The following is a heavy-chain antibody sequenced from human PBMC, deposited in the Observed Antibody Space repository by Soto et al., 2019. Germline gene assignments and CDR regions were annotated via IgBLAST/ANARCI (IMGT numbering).Heavy chain of an antibody. V-gene: IGHV3-30*18. J-gene: IGHJ6*02. D-gene: IGHD3-10*01. CDR1: GFTFSSYG. CDR2: ISYDGSNK. CDR3: AKDHYYGSGSYYKDWRYYYGMDV. Sequence: GGSLRLSCAASGFTFSSYGMHWVRQAPGKGLEWVAVISYDGSNKYYADSVKGRFTISRDNSKNTLYLQMNSLRAEDTAVYYCAKDHYYGSGSYYKDWRYYYGMDVWGQGTTVTVSS.